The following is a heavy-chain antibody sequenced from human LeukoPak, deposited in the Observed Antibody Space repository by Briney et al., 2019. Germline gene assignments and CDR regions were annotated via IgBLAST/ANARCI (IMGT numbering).Heavy chain of an antibody. D-gene: IGHD2-21*01. CDR3: ARYLFSDFYFDH. CDR2: ISIDGNNP. V-gene: IGHV3-30*01. Sequence: PGKSLRLSCAASGFTFSTSAVLWIRQAPGRGLEWVAVISIDGNNPYYADTVKGRFTISRDNSKNTLYLQMTSLKTEDTAVYFCARYLFSDFYFDHWGQGTLVTVSS. J-gene: IGHJ4*02. CDR1: GFTFSTSA.